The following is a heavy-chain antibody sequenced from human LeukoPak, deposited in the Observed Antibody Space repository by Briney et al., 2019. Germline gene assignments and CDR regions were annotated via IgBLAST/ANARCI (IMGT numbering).Heavy chain of an antibody. CDR1: GFTFSSYG. CDR3: AKDLIDY. CDR2: ISYDGSNK. J-gene: IGHJ4*02. V-gene: IGHV3-30*18. D-gene: IGHD2/OR15-2a*01. Sequence: GGSLRLSCAASGFTFSSYGMHWVRQAPGKGPEWVAVISYDGSNKYYADSVKGRFTISRDNSKNTLYLQMNSLRAEDTAVYYCAKDLIDYWGQGTLVTVSS.